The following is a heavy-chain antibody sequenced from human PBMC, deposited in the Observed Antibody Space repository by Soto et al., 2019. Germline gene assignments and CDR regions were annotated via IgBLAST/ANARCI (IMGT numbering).Heavy chain of an antibody. Sequence: ETLSLTCTVSGGSISSYYWSWIRQPPGKGLEWIGYIYYSGSTNYNPSLKSRVTISVDTSKNQFSLKLSSVTAADTAVYYCASLEGGYFDYWGQGTLVTVSS. J-gene: IGHJ4*02. CDR3: ASLEGGYFDY. CDR2: IYYSGST. D-gene: IGHD3-16*01. CDR1: GGSISSYY. V-gene: IGHV4-59*01.